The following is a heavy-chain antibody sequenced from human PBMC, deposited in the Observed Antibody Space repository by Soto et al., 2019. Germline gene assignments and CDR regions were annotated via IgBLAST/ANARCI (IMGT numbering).Heavy chain of an antibody. CDR3: ARVSLGYYGSGSYPNWFDP. Sequence: SETLSLTCTVSGGSISSGDYYWSWIRQHPGKGLEWIWYMYYSGSTYYIPFLKSRVTISVDTSKNQLSLKLSSVTAADTAVYYCARVSLGYYGSGSYPNWFDPWGQGTLVTVSS. J-gene: IGHJ5*02. CDR1: GGSISSGDYY. D-gene: IGHD3-10*01. V-gene: IGHV4-31*03. CDR2: MYYSGST.